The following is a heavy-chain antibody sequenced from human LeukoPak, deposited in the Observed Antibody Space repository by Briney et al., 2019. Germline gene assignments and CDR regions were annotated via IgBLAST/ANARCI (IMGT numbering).Heavy chain of an antibody. J-gene: IGHJ4*02. CDR2: IYPGDSET. CDR3: ARHRGWIDY. V-gene: IGHV5-51*01. Sequence: GDSLKISCKGSGYSFTTYWIGWVRQMPGKGLEWMGIIYPGDSETRYSPSLQGQVTISVDRSIRTAYLQWSSLKASDSAMYYCARHRGWIDYWGQGTLVTVSS. D-gene: IGHD6-19*01. CDR1: GYSFTTYW.